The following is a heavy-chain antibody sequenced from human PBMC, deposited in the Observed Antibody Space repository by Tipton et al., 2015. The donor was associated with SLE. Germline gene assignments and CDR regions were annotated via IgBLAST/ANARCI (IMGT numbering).Heavy chain of an antibody. Sequence: QVQLVQSGAEVKKPGASVKVSCKASGYTFTSYGISWVRQAPGQGLEWMGWISAYNGNTNYAQKLQGRVTMTRDTSTSTVYMELSSLRSEDTAVYYCARTNAEYSSSWYSYWGQGTLVTVSS. J-gene: IGHJ4*02. CDR3: ARTNAEYSSSWYSY. CDR1: GYTFTSYG. V-gene: IGHV1-18*01. CDR2: ISAYNGNT. D-gene: IGHD6-13*01.